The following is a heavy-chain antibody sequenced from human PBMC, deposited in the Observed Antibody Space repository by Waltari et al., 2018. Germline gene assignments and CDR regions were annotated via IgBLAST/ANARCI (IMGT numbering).Heavy chain of an antibody. V-gene: IGHV3-23*01. D-gene: IGHD3-3*01. Sequence: EVYLLESGGDLVLPGGSLRLSCAASRFVFSNFAMTWVREAPGKGLEWGSSISGTSDKTYYADSVNGRFTISRDNSKKTLYLQSNSLRADDTAVYYCAKGRGNKLDFIDGFDIWGQGTMVTVSP. J-gene: IGHJ3*02. CDR2: ISGTSDKT. CDR1: RFVFSNFA. CDR3: AKGRGNKLDFIDGFDI.